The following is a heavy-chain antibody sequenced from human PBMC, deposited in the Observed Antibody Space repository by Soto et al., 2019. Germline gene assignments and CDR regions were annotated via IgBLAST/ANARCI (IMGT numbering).Heavy chain of an antibody. CDR1: GGTFSSYA. Sequence: SVKVSCKASGGTFSSYAISWVRQAPGQGLEWMGGIIPIFGTANYAQKFQGRVTITADESTSTAYMELSSLRSEDTAVYYCARASEYYEFWSGYLYYYYGMDVWGQGTTVTVSS. D-gene: IGHD3-3*01. CDR2: IIPIFGTA. V-gene: IGHV1-69*13. J-gene: IGHJ6*02. CDR3: ARASEYYEFWSGYLYYYYGMDV.